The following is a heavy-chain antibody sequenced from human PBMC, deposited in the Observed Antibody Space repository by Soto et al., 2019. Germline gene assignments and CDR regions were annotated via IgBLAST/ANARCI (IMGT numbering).Heavy chain of an antibody. D-gene: IGHD6-6*01. CDR2: IYHSGST. V-gene: IGHV4-4*02. CDR1: SGSISSSNW. J-gene: IGHJ4*02. CDR3: ARYGLAARPGFDY. Sequence: SETLSLTCAVSSGSISSSNWWSWVRQPPGKGLEWIGEIYHSGSTNYNPSLKSRVTISVDKSKNQFSLKLSSVTAADTAVYYCARYGLAARPGFDYWGQGTLVTVSS.